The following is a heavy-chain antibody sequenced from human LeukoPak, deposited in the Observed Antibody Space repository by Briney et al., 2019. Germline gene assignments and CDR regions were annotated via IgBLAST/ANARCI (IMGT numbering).Heavy chain of an antibody. CDR3: ARNYDPVYYYYGMDV. CDR2: INPNSGGT. CDR1: GYTFTGYY. V-gene: IGHV1-2*06. J-gene: IGHJ6*02. Sequence: ASVKVSCTASGYTFTGYYMHWVRQAPGQGLEWMGRINPNSGGTNYAQKFQGRVTMTRDTSISTAYMELSRLRSDDTAVYYCARNYDPVYYYYGMDVWGQGTTVTVSS. D-gene: IGHD1-7*01.